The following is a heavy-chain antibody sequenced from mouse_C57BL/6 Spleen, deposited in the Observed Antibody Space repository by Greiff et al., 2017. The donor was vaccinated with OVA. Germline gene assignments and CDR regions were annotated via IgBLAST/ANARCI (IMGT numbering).Heavy chain of an antibody. CDR1: GYTFTSYW. CDR3: SRVRAAQATYSY. J-gene: IGHJ2*01. D-gene: IGHD3-2*02. Sequence: QVQLQQPGAELVKPGASVKLSCKASGYTFTSYWMHWVKQRPGQGLEWIGMIHPNSGSNNYNEKLKSKATLTVDTTSSTAYMQLSSLTSEDSAVYYCSRVRAAQATYSYWGQGTTLTVSS. V-gene: IGHV1-64*01. CDR2: IHPNSGSN.